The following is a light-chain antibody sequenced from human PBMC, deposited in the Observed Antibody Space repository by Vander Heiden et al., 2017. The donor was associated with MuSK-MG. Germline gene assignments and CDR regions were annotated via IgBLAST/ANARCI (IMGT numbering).Light chain of an antibody. Sequence: EIVLTQSPGTLSLSPGERATLSCRASQPVASRNLAWYQQKPGQAPRLLIYSASSRDTGIPDRFEGSGSETDFTLTLSRLEPEDFAVYYCQQYGRSPLSFGGGTKVEIK. CDR3: QQYGRSPLS. V-gene: IGKV3-20*01. CDR2: SAS. CDR1: QPVASRN. J-gene: IGKJ4*01.